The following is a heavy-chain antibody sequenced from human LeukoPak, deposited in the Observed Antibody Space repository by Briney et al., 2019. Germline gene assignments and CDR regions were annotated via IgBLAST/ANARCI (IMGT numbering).Heavy chain of an antibody. J-gene: IGHJ5*02. CDR1: GGSFSGYY. D-gene: IGHD6-13*01. V-gene: IGHV4-34*01. Sequence: KPSETLSLTCAVYGGSFSGYYWSWIRQPPGKGLEWIGEINHSGSTNYNPSLKSRVTISVDTSKNQFSLKLSSVTAADTAVYCCARGQRFSSSCFDPWGQGTLVTVSS. CDR2: INHSGST. CDR3: ARGQRFSSSCFDP.